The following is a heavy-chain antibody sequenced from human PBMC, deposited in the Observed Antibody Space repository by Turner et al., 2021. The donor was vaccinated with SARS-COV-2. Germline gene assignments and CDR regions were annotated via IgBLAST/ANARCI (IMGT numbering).Heavy chain of an antibody. Sequence: QVQRVESGGGVVQPGRSLSLPLVVSGVTCTDFNFHWGRQAPGKGLEWMAVISYDGSGTYYADSVKGRFTVSRDNSKNMVYFQMDSLRAEDTAVYYCVTGSYFRGLAYWGQGTLVTVSS. V-gene: IGHV3-30-3*01. J-gene: IGHJ4*02. CDR1: GVTCTDFN. D-gene: IGHD1-26*01. CDR2: ISYDGSGT. CDR3: VTGSYFRGLAY.